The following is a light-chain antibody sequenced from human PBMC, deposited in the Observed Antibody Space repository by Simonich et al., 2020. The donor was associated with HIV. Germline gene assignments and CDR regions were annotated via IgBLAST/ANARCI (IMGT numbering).Light chain of an antibody. V-gene: IGKV4-1*01. Sequence: DIVMTQSPDSLAVSLGERATINCKSSQSVLYSSNNKNYLAWYQQKPGQPPKLLIYWASTRESGVPARFSGSESGTDFTLTISSLQPEDFATYYCQQANSFPPLFTFGPGTKVDIK. J-gene: IGKJ3*01. CDR3: QQANSFPPLFT. CDR2: WAS. CDR1: QSVLYSSNNKNY.